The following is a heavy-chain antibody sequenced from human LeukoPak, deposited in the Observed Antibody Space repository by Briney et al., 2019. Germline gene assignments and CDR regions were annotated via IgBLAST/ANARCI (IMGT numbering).Heavy chain of an antibody. CDR1: GGSISSYY. CDR2: IYYSGST. CDR3: ARATIRGFYYYGMDV. J-gene: IGHJ6*02. V-gene: IGHV4-59*01. D-gene: IGHD5-12*01. Sequence: PSETLSLTCTVSGGSISSYYWSWIRQPPGKGLEWIGYIYYSGSTNYNPSLKSRVTISVDTSKNQFSLKLSSVTAADTAVYYCARATIRGFYYYGMDVWGQGTTVTVSS.